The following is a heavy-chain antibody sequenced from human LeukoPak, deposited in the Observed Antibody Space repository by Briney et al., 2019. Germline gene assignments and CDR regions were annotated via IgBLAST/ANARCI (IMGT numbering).Heavy chain of an antibody. CDR2: MHYDGSYK. Sequence: GGSLRLSCGASGFTFSSYGMSWVRQAPGKGLEWVAFMHYDGSYKSYADSVKGRFTISRDNSKNTLYLQMTTLRAEDTAVYYCAKDLQYYGSGSSNFDYWGQGTLVTVSS. J-gene: IGHJ4*02. D-gene: IGHD3-10*01. V-gene: IGHV3-30*02. CDR1: GFTFSSYG. CDR3: AKDLQYYGSGSSNFDY.